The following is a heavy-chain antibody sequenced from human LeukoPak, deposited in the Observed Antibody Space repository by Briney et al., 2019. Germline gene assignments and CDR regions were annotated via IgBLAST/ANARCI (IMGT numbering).Heavy chain of an antibody. CDR3: AKDFYYYDSSGSPEDY. V-gene: IGHV3-33*06. D-gene: IGHD3-22*01. CDR1: GFTFSSYG. Sequence: GGSLRLSCAASGFTFSSYGMHWVRQAPGKGLEGVAVIWYDGSNKYYADSVKGRFTISRDNSKNTLYLQMNSLRAEDTAVYYCAKDFYYYDSSGSPEDYWGQGTLVTVSS. J-gene: IGHJ4*02. CDR2: IWYDGSNK.